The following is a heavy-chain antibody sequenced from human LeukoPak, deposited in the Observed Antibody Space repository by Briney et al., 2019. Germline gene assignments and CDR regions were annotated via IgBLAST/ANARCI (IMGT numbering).Heavy chain of an antibody. V-gene: IGHV4-34*01. CDR3: ARTLRYCSGGSCYSVGPSRYYYYYMDV. Sequence: SETLSLTCAVYGGSLSGHYWSWIRQPPGKGLEWIGEINHSGSTNYNPSLKSRVTISVDTSKNQFSLKLSSVTAADTAVYYCARTLRYCSGGSCYSVGPSRYYYYYMDVWGKGTTVTVSS. CDR1: GGSLSGHY. D-gene: IGHD2-15*01. J-gene: IGHJ6*03. CDR2: INHSGST.